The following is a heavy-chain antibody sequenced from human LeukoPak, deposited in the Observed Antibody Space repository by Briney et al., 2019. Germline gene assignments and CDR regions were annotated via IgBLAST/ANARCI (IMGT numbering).Heavy chain of an antibody. CDR1: GFNFDDYA. Sequence: SGGSLRLSCAASGFNFDDYAMNWVRQAPGKGLEWVSLITFDGDYTYYADSVKGRFTISRDNAKNSLYLQMNSLRAEDTAVYYCAELGITMIGGVWGKGTTVTISS. V-gene: IGHV3-43D*03. CDR3: AELGITMIGGV. D-gene: IGHD3-10*02. J-gene: IGHJ6*04. CDR2: ITFDGDYT.